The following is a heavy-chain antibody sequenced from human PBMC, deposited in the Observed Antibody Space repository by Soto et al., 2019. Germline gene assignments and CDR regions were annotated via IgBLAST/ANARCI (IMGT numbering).Heavy chain of an antibody. Sequence: PSETLSLTCTVSGGSINNYYWSWIRQPAGKGLEWIGRVYTSGSTNYNPSLKSRATMSVDTSNNQFSLRVSSVTAADTAIYYCARGPPFDPWGQGTLVTVSS. J-gene: IGHJ5*02. CDR1: GGSINNYY. CDR2: VYTSGST. V-gene: IGHV4-4*07. CDR3: ARGPPFDP.